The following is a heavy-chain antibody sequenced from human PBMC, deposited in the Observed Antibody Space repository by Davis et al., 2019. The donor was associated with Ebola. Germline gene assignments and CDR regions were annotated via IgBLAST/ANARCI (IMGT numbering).Heavy chain of an antibody. CDR2: INPSGGST. CDR3: ARGSESYCIGTTCYLSEADF. V-gene: IGHV1-46*01. CDR1: GYTFTSYY. D-gene: IGHD2-2*01. J-gene: IGHJ4*02. Sequence: AASVKVSCKASGYTFTSYYMHWVRQAPGQGLEWMGIINPSGGSTSYAQKFQGRVTITADKSTSTVYMELRSLRSDDTAVYYCARGSESYCIGTTCYLSEADFWGQGTQVTVSS.